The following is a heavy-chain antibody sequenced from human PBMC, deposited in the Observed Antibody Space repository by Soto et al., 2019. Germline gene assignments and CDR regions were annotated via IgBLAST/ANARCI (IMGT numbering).Heavy chain of an antibody. CDR1: GFTFTSSA. D-gene: IGHD1-26*01. Sequence: SVKVSCKASGFTFTSSAMQWVRQARGQRLEWIGWIVVGSGNTNYAQKFQERVTITRDMSTSTAYMELSSLRSEDTAVYYCAAGAYSGSYYSFDYWGQGTLVTSPQ. CDR2: IVVGSGNT. V-gene: IGHV1-58*02. J-gene: IGHJ4*02. CDR3: AAGAYSGSYYSFDY.